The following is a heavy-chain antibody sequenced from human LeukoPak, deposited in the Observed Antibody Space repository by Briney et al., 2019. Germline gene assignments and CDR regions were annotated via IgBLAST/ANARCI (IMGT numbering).Heavy chain of an antibody. CDR2: INHSGST. CDR3: ARAKYCSSTSCYVSGKLDY. Sequence: PSETLSLTCAVYGGSFGGYYWSWLRQPPGKGLEWVGEINHSGSTNYNPSLKSRVTISVDTSKNQFSLKLSSVTAADTAVYYCARAKYCSSTSCYVSGKLDYWGQGTLVTVSS. V-gene: IGHV4-34*01. CDR1: GGSFGGYY. J-gene: IGHJ4*02. D-gene: IGHD2-2*01.